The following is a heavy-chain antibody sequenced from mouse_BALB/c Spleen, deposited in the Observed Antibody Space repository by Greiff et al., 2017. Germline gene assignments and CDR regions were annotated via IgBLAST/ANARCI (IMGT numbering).Heavy chain of an antibody. V-gene: IGHV1-20*02. CDR1: GYSFTGYF. D-gene: IGHD1-2*01. CDR2: INPYNGDT. Sequence: EVMLVESGPELVKPGASVKISCKASGYSFTGYFMNWVMQSHGKSLEWIGRINPYNGDTFYNQKFKGKATLTVDKSSSTAHMELRSLASEDSAVYYCARGGTAHAMDYWGQGTSVTVSS. CDR3: ARGGTAHAMDY. J-gene: IGHJ4*01.